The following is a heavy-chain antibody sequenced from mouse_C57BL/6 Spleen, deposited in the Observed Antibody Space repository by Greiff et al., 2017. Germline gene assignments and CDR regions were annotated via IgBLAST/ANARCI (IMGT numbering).Heavy chain of an antibody. CDR3: ARFGVLRSYFDY. CDR2: INPNNGGT. J-gene: IGHJ2*01. D-gene: IGHD1-1*01. Sequence: VQLQQSGPELVKPGASVKISCKASGYTFTDYYMNWVKQSHGKSLEWIGYINPNNGGTSYNQKFKGKATLTVDKSSSTAYMELRSLTSEDSAGYYCARFGVLRSYFDYWGQGTTLTVSS. CDR1: GYTFTDYY. V-gene: IGHV1-26*01.